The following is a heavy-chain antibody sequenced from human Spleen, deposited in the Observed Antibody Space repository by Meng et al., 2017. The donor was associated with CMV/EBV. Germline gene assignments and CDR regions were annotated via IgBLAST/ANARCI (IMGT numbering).Heavy chain of an antibody. CDR1: GGSFSDYY. J-gene: IGHJ4*02. CDR2: INDSGAT. V-gene: IGHV4-34*01. Sequence: LTCTVYGGSFSDYYFNWIRQPPGKGLEWVGEINDSGATNDNPSLNRRVTISVDKSKNQFSLNLTSVTPADTAVYYCAASTLRAPFEFWGQGALVTVSS. D-gene: IGHD5/OR15-5a*01. CDR3: AASTLRAPFEF.